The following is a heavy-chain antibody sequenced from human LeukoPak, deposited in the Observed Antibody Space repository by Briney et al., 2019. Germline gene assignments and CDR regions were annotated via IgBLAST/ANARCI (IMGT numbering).Heavy chain of an antibody. CDR2: ISGSGGTT. D-gene: IGHD6-13*01. J-gene: IGHJ4*02. CDR1: GFTFSSYA. CDR3: AKVKGGSIWQYYFYY. Sequence: GGSLRLSCAASGFTFSSYAMGWVRQAPGRGLEWVSAISGSGGTTYYADSVKGRSTISRDNSKNTLYLQMNTLRAEDTALYYCAKVKGGSIWQYYFYYWGQGTLVTVSS. V-gene: IGHV3-23*01.